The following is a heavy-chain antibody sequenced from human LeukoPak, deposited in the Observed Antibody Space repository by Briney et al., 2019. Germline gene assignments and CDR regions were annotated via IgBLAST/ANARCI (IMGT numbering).Heavy chain of an antibody. CDR1: GFTFSSYS. CDR3: AKLAKYFYGSETYYFFEH. D-gene: IGHD3-10*01. V-gene: IGHV3-48*04. Sequence: GGSLRLSCAASGFTFSSYSMDWVRQAPGKGLEWGSYISSSSSTIYYADSVKGRFTISRDNATNSLYLQMNSLRVEDTAVYYCAKLAKYFYGSETYYFFEHWGQGTPVTASS. J-gene: IGHJ4*02. CDR2: ISSSSSTI.